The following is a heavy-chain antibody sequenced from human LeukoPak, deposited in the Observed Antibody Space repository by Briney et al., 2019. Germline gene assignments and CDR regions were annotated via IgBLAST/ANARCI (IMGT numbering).Heavy chain of an antibody. CDR1: GGSISSYY. D-gene: IGHD2-15*01. V-gene: IGHV4-59*08. CDR2: IYYSRST. CDR3: AGTPATWFDP. J-gene: IGHJ5*02. Sequence: SETLSLTCTVSGGSISSYYWSWIRQPPGKGLEWIGYIYYSRSTNYNPSLKSRVTISVDTSKNQFSLKLSSVTAADTAVYYCAGTPATWFDPWGQGTLVTVSS.